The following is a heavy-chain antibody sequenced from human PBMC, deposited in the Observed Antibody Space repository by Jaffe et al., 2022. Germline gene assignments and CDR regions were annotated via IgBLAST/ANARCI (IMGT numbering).Heavy chain of an antibody. J-gene: IGHJ4*02. CDR1: GYSISSGYY. CDR2: IYHSGST. D-gene: IGHD2-21*02. CDR3: ARPSYDCGGDCYSGGYYFDY. V-gene: IGHV4-38-2*01. Sequence: QVQLQESGPGLVKPSETLSLTCAVSGYSISSGYYWGWIRQPPGKGLEWIGSIYHSGSTYYNPSLKSRVTISVDTSKNQFSLKLSSVTAADTAVYYCARPSYDCGGDCYSGGYYFDYWGQGTLVTVSS.